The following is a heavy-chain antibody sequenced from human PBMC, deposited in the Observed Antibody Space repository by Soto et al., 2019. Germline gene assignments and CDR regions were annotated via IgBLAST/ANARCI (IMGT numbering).Heavy chain of an antibody. D-gene: IGHD6-19*01. CDR1: GFTFSSYA. Sequence: EVQLLESGGGLVQPGGSLRLSCAASGFTFSSYAMSWVRQAPGKGLEWVSATRGSGGSTYYADSVKGRFTICRDNSKNRLYMQMNSLRAEDTAVYYCAKSRYSSCWDENYYYYYMDVWGKGTTVTVSS. CDR2: TRGSGGST. V-gene: IGHV3-23*01. J-gene: IGHJ6*03. CDR3: AKSRYSSCWDENYYYYYMDV.